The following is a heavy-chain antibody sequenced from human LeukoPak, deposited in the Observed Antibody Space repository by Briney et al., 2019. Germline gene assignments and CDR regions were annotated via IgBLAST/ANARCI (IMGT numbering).Heavy chain of an antibody. CDR1: GYTFTGYY. CDR3: ARWYYDSSGYYLYNWFDP. J-gene: IGHJ5*02. Sequence: ASVKVSCKASGYTFTGYYMHWVRQAPGQGLEWMGWINHNSGGTNYAQKFQGRVTMTRDTSISTAYMELSRLRSDDTAVYYCARWYYDSSGYYLYNWFDPWGQGTLVTVSS. D-gene: IGHD3-22*01. CDR2: INHNSGGT. V-gene: IGHV1-2*02.